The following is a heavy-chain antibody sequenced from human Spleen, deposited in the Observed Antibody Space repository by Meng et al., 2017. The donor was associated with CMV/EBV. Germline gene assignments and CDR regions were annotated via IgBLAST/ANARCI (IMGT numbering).Heavy chain of an antibody. J-gene: IGHJ4*02. CDR2: ISSSSTYI. V-gene: IGHV3-21*01. CDR1: GVSCASSG. D-gene: IGHD2-8*01. CDR3: ARAGGYIVLTVRCDY. Sequence: GVSCASSGINWVRHALGKGLESASSISSSSTYIYYAASVKYRFATSRDHAKNSLYLQMNSLRAEDTGVYYCARAGGYIVLTVRCDYWGQGTLVTVSS.